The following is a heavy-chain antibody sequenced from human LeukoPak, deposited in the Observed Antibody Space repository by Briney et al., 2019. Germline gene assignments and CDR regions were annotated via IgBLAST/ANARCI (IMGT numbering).Heavy chain of an antibody. CDR1: GGSISSYY. D-gene: IGHD4-17*01. CDR2: IYTSGTI. J-gene: IGHJ6*03. V-gene: IGHV4-4*07. Sequence: PSETLSLTCTVSGGSISSYYWSWIRQPAGTALEWIGRIYTSGTITYNPSLKSRVTISVDTSKNQFSLKLSSVTAADTAVYYCASTTVTSYYYYYMDVWGKGTTVTISS. CDR3: ASTTVTSYYYYYMDV.